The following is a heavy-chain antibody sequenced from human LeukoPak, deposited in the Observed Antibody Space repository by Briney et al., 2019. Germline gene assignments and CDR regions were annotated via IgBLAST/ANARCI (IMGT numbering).Heavy chain of an antibody. CDR1: GGSFSGYY. V-gene: IGHV4-30-2*01. CDR2: IYHSGST. J-gene: IGHJ3*02. D-gene: IGHD1-26*01. CDR3: AREGIGRDAFDI. Sequence: SETLSLTCAVYGGSFSGYYWSWIRQPPGKGLEWIGYIYHSGSTYYNPSLKSRVTISVDRSKNQFSLKLSSVTAADTAVYYCAREGIGRDAFDIWGQGTMVTVSS.